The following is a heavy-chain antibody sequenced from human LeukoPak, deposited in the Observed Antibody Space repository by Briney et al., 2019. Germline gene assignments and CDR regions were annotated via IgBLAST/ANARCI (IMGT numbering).Heavy chain of an antibody. CDR3: ARHRIPTQTYCSSTSCYDPRDGYFDY. D-gene: IGHD2-2*01. CDR1: GGSISSSSYY. CDR2: IYYSGST. V-gene: IGHV4-39*01. J-gene: IGHJ4*02. Sequence: PSETLSLTCTVSGGSISSSSYYWGWIRQPPGKGLEWIGNIYYSGSTYYNPSLKSRVTISVDTSKNNFSLKLSSVTAADTAVYYCARHRIPTQTYCSSTSCYDPRDGYFDYWGQGTLVTVSS.